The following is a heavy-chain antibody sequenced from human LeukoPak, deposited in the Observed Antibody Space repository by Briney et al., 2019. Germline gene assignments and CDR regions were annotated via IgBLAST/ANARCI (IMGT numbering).Heavy chain of an antibody. D-gene: IGHD2-15*01. CDR3: AREGRSGGSCYDY. J-gene: IGHJ4*02. CDR2: IYTSGST. Sequence: SATLSLTCTVSGGSISSYDGSWIRQPAGKGLEWIGRIYTSGSTNYNPSLKSRVTMSVDTSKNQFSLKLSSVTAADTAVYYCAREGRSGGSCYDYWGQGTLVTVSS. V-gene: IGHV4-4*07. CDR1: GGSISSYD.